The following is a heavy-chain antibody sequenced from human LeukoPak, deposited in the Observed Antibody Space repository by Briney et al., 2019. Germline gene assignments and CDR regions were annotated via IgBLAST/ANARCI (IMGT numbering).Heavy chain of an antibody. J-gene: IGHJ4*02. CDR3: ARDRGRWLQLADY. CDR2: ISVYNGKT. D-gene: IGHD5-24*01. V-gene: IGHV1-18*01. Sequence: ASVKVSCKASGYTFTNYGITWVRQAPGQGLEWMGWISVYNGKTNYAQKLQDRVTMTTDTSTSTAYMELRSLRSDDTAVYYCARDRGRWLQLADYWGQGTLVTVSS. CDR1: GYTFTNYG.